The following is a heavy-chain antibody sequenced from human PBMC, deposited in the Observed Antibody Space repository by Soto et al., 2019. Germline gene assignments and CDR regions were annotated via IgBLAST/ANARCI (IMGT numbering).Heavy chain of an antibody. CDR2: IYYSGST. J-gene: IGHJ4*02. Sequence: SETLSLTCTVSGGSISSGGYYWSWIRQHPGKGLEWIGYIYYSGSTYYNPSLKSRVTISVDTSKNQFSLKLSSVTVADTAVYYCARVTYCGGDCYYFDYWGQGTLVTVS. V-gene: IGHV4-31*03. D-gene: IGHD2-21*02. CDR1: GGSISSGGYY. CDR3: ARVTYCGGDCYYFDY.